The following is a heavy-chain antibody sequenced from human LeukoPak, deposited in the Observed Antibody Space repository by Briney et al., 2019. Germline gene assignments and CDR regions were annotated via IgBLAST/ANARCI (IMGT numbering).Heavy chain of an antibody. J-gene: IGHJ4*02. CDR1: GGSFSGYY. CDR3: ATDNSYGSGSYYT. D-gene: IGHD3-10*01. CDR2: INHSGST. Sequence: HPSETLSLTCAVYGGSFSGYYWSWIRQPPGKGLEWIGEINHSGSTNYNPSLKSRVTISVDTSKNQFSLKLSSVTAADTAVYYCATDNSYGSGSYYTWGQGTLVTVSS. V-gene: IGHV4-34*01.